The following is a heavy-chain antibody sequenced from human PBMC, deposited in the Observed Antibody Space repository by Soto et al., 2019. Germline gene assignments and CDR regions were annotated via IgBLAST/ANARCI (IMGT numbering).Heavy chain of an antibody. CDR1: GFTFHDYA. CDR2: IGYNGGTI. D-gene: IGHD3-10*01. CDR3: AKDRTYYYGSGTQSYFHYGMDV. Sequence: EVQLVESGGGLVQPGRSLRLSCAASGFTFHDYAMHWVRQAPGKGLEWVSGIGYNGGTIGYADSVKGRFTISRDNAKNXXYXQXXSLRAEDTAIYYCAKDRTYYYGSGTQSYFHYGMDVWGQGTTVTVSS. V-gene: IGHV3-9*01. J-gene: IGHJ6*02.